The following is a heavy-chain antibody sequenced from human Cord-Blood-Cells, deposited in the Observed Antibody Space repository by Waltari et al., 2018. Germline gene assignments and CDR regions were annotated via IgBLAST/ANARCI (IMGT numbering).Heavy chain of an antibody. Sequence: QVQLQQWGAGLLKPSETLSLTCAVYGGSFSGYYWSWIPQPPGKGLEWIGEINHSGSTNYNPALKSRVTISVDTSKNQFSLKLSSVTAADTAVYYCARGQGPAGDPGFDYWGQGTLVTVSS. D-gene: IGHD7-27*01. CDR3: ARGQGPAGDPGFDY. J-gene: IGHJ4*02. CDR2: INHSGST. CDR1: GGSFSGYY. V-gene: IGHV4-34*01.